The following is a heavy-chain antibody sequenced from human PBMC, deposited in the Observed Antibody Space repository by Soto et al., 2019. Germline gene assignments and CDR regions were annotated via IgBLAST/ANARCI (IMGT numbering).Heavy chain of an antibody. D-gene: IGHD2-2*02. V-gene: IGHV4-59*01. CDR3: ARERPERVPASIDEDYYYYYMDV. CDR2: IYYSGST. CDR1: GGSISSYY. J-gene: IGHJ6*03. Sequence: PSETLSLTFTVSGGSISSYYWSWIRQPPGKGLEWIGYIYYSGSTNYNPSLKSRVTISVDTSKNQFSLNLSSVTAADTAVYYCARERPERVPASIDEDYYYYYMDVWGKGTTVTVSS.